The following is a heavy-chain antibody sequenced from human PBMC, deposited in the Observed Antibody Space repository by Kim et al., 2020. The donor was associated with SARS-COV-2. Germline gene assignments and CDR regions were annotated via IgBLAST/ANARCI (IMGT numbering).Heavy chain of an antibody. CDR2: IYYSGST. V-gene: IGHV4-59*13. CDR1: GGSISSYY. J-gene: IGHJ2*01. D-gene: IGHD2-2*02. Sequence: SETLSLTCTVSGGSISSYYWSWIRQPPGKGLEWIGYIYYSGSTNYNPSLKSRVTISVDTSKNQFSLKLSSVTAADTAVYYCARGRLGFCSSTSCYTYWYFDLWGRGTLVTVSS. CDR3: ARGRLGFCSSTSCYTYWYFDL.